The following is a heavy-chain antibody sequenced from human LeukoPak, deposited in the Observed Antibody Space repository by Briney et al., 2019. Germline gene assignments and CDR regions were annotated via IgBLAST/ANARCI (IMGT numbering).Heavy chain of an antibody. CDR3: AREKQLLYRGSFDY. D-gene: IGHD2-2*02. Sequence: PGGSLRLSCAASGFTFSSYWMSWVRQAPGKGLEWVANIKQDGSEKYYVDSVKGRFTISRDNAKNSLYLQMNSLRAEDTAVHYCAREKQLLYRGSFDYWGQGTLVTVSS. V-gene: IGHV3-7*01. J-gene: IGHJ4*02. CDR2: IKQDGSEK. CDR1: GFTFSSYW.